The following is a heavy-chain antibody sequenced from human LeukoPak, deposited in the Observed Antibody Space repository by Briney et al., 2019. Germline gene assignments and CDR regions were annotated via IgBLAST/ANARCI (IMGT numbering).Heavy chain of an antibody. D-gene: IGHD1-26*01. J-gene: IGHJ4*02. V-gene: IGHV3-53*01. CDR3: ARALGSGTYYD. CDR1: GFTVGSNY. CDR2: FYSGDST. Sequence: GGSLRLSCAASGFTVGSNYMTWIRQDPGKGLEWVACFYSGDSTFYADSVEGRFTISRDTSTNTLYLQMNKLTADDTAVYYCARALGSGTYYDWGQGTLVTVSS.